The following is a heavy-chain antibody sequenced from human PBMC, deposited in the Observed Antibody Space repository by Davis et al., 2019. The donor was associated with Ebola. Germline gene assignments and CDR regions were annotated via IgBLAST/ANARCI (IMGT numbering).Heavy chain of an antibody. CDR2: ISNSGATI. D-gene: IGHD4-17*01. Sequence: GESLKISCAASGFTVSNNYMSWVRQAPGKGLEWLSYISNSGATIYYADSVQGRFTISRDNAKNSVYLQMNSLKDEDTAVYYCARADYGHNAPPYYLDYWGQGTLVTISS. CDR3: ARADYGHNAPPYYLDY. V-gene: IGHV3-11*04. J-gene: IGHJ4*02. CDR1: GFTVSNNY.